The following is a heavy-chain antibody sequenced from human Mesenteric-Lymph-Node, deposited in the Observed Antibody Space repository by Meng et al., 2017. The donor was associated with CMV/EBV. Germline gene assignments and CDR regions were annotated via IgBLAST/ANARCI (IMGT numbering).Heavy chain of an antibody. J-gene: IGHJ6*02. Sequence: GESLKISCAASGFTVSSNYMSWVRQAPGKGLEWVSSIYSGRYTYYPDSVKGRFTISSDDSKNTLYLQMNSLRDEDTAIYFCGAIYDMDVWGQGTTVTVSS. CDR2: IYSGRYT. CDR3: GAIYDMDV. D-gene: IGHD1-26*01. V-gene: IGHV3-66*02. CDR1: GFTVSSNY.